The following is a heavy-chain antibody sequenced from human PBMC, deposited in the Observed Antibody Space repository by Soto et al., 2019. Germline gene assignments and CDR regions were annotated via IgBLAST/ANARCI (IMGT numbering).Heavy chain of an antibody. CDR3: ASVGTERYYYGMDV. CDR2: IIPILRTA. D-gene: IGHD1-7*01. CDR1: GGTFSSYA. J-gene: IGHJ6*02. V-gene: IGHV1-69*12. Sequence: QVQLVQSGAEVTKPGSSVKVSCKASGGTFSSYAISWVRQAPGQGLEWMGGIIPILRTADYAQKFQGRVTITADGSTGTAYMELSRLRSEDTAVYYCASVGTERYYYGMDVWGQGTPVTVSS.